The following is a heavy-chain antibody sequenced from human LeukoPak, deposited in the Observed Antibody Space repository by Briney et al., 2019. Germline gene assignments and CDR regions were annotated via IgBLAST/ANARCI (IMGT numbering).Heavy chain of an antibody. CDR3: ARDTDRGFDY. CDR1: GFTFSSYS. V-gene: IGHV3-48*01. J-gene: IGHJ4*02. Sequence: GGSLRLSCAASGFTFSSYSMNWVRQAPGKGLEWVSYISSSSSTIYYADSVKGRFTISRDNAKNSLYLQMNSLRAEDTAVYYCARDTDRGFDYWGQGTLVTVSS. CDR2: ISSSSSTI. D-gene: IGHD3-22*01.